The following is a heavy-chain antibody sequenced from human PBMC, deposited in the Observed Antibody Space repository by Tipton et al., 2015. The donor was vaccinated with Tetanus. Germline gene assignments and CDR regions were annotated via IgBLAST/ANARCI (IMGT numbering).Heavy chain of an antibody. CDR1: GGSISSADFY. V-gene: IGHV4-31*03. CDR2: IYFTGTT. Sequence: TLSLTCTVSGGSISSADFYWSWIRQHPGKGLEWIGYIYFTGTTYYNPSLESRLTISIDTSKNQFSLELTSVTAADTAVYYCARDSYYSSRWSFADYWGQGTLVTVSS. D-gene: IGHD3-22*01. CDR3: ARDSYYSSRWSFADY. J-gene: IGHJ4*02.